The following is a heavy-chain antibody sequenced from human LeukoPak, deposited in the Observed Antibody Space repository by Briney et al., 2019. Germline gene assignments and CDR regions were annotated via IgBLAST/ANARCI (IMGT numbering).Heavy chain of an antibody. CDR3: ARDGYSSSFYFDY. D-gene: IGHD6-6*01. V-gene: IGHV3-30*03. CDR1: GFTFSSYG. CDR2: ISFDASNK. Sequence: GGSLRLSCAASGFTFSSYGMHWVRQAPGKGLEWVAVISFDASNKYYADSVKGRFTISRDNAKNTLYLQMNSLRAEDTAVYYCARDGYSSSFYFDYWGQGTLVTVSS. J-gene: IGHJ4*02.